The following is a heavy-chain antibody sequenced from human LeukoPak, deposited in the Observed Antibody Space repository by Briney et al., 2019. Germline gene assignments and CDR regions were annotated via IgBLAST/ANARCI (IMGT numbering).Heavy chain of an antibody. D-gene: IGHD3-22*01. V-gene: IGHV1-2*02. Sequence: ASVKVSFKTSGYTFTDYYLHWVRQAPGQGLEWMGWINPDTGGSFSAQKFQGRVTMTRDTSTSTVYMEVSSLRSEDTAVYYCAADYYDSSGYYTIDYWGQGTLVTVSS. CDR1: GYTFTDYY. CDR2: INPDTGGS. CDR3: AADYYDSSGYYTIDY. J-gene: IGHJ4*02.